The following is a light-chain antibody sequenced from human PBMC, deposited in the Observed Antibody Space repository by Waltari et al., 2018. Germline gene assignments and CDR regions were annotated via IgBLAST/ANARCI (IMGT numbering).Light chain of an antibody. Sequence: QSVLTQPPSASGTPGQRVTISCAGSSSNIGCNTVNWSQQLPGTAPKLLMDTNNQRPSGVPGRFSGSKSGTSASLAISGLQSEDEADYDCAAWDDSLNGLYVFGTGTKVTVL. CDR1: SSNIGCNT. V-gene: IGLV1-44*01. J-gene: IGLJ1*01. CDR2: TNN. CDR3: AAWDDSLNGLYV.